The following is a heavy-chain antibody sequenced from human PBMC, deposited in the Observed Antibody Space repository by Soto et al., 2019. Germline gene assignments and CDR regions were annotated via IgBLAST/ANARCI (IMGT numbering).Heavy chain of an antibody. CDR2: INHIGIT. V-gene: IGHV4-34*01. D-gene: IGHD3-9*01. Sequence: QVQLQQWGAGLLKPSETLSLTCAVYGGSFINHYWSWIRQPPGKGLEWIGEINHIGITNYNPSLKCRVTLSVDKFKKQCSLKLSSVAAADTAVYYCARGDILIGSRNWFDPWGQGTLVTVSS. J-gene: IGHJ5*02. CDR1: GGSFINHY. CDR3: ARGDILIGSRNWFDP.